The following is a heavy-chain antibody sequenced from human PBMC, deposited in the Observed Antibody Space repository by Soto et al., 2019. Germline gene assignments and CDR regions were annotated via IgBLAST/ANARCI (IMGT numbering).Heavy chain of an antibody. CDR1: GGSISNYY. J-gene: IGHJ4*02. D-gene: IGHD6-13*01. CDR2: IYTSGST. Sequence: LSETLSLTCTVSGGSISNYYWSWIRQPAGKGLEWIGRIYTSGSTDYNPSLKSRVTISTDTSKNQFSLKLTSVTAADTAVYYCARGTPGYSSSWYVNWGQGTPVTVSS. V-gene: IGHV4-4*07. CDR3: ARGTPGYSSSWYVN.